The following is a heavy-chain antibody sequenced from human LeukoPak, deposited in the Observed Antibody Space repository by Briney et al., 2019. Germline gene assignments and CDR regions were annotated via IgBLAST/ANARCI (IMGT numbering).Heavy chain of an antibody. CDR3: ASVRGRSGMDV. CDR2: IYHSGST. J-gene: IGHJ6*02. V-gene: IGHV4-31*01. CDR1: GDSISSGNNY. Sequence: SETLSLTCTVSGDSISSGNNYWSWIRQHPGKGLEWIGYIYHSGSTYYNPSLKSLVTISLDTSKEQFALKLTSITAADTAVYYCASVRGRSGMDVWGPGTTVTVSS.